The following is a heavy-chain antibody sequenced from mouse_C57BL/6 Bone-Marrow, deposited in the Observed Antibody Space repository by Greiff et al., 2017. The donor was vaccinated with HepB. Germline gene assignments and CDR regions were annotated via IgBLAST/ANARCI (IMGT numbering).Heavy chain of an antibody. CDR1: GYTFTGYC. CDR3: ARLYYGNPFAY. CDR2: IYIGNGYT. J-gene: IGHJ3*01. V-gene: IGHV1-58*01. D-gene: IGHD2-1*01. Sequence: EVQLQQSGAELVRPGSSVKMSCKTSGYTFTGYCIHWVKQRPGQGLEWIGYIYIGNGYTEYNEKFKGKATLTSDTSSSTAYMQLSSLTSADAAIYFCARLYYGNPFAYWGQGTLVTVSA.